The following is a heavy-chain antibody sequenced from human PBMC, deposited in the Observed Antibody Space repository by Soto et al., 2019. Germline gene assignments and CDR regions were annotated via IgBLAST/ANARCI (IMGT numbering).Heavy chain of an antibody. CDR3: ARAPAPWYVDY. CDR2: IYYSGSA. V-gene: IGHV4-31*03. Sequence: VQLQESGPGLVKPSQTLSLRCSVSGGSVGRGAFYWSWIRQHPGKGLEWLGYIYYSGSAYYNPSLKSRVTISLDTSQNQFSLKLTSVTVAATAVYYCARAPAPWYVDYWGQGTLVTVAS. CDR1: GGSVGRGAFY. J-gene: IGHJ4*02.